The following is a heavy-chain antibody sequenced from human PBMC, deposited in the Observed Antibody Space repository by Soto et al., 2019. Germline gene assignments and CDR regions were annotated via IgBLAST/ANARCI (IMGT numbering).Heavy chain of an antibody. CDR2: ISSSSSTI. J-gene: IGHJ6*02. CDR3: ARDRAGAQYGLDV. D-gene: IGHD1-26*01. V-gene: IGHV3-48*02. Sequence: GGSLRLSCAASGFTFSIYWMHWVRQAPGKGLEWVSYISSSSSTIYYVDSVKGRFTISRDNAKNSLFLQMNSLRDEDTAVYYCARDRAGAQYGLDVWGQGTTVTVSS. CDR1: GFTFSIYW.